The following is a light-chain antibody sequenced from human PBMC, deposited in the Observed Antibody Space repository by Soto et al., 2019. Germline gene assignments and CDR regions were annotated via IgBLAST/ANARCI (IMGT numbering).Light chain of an antibody. J-gene: IGLJ2*01. CDR1: SSDVGGYNY. Sequence: QSALPQPASVSGSPGQSITISCTGTSSDVGGYNYVSWYQQHPGKAPKLMIYDVSNRPSGVSNRFSGSKSGNTASLTISGLQAEDEADFDCSAYTSSTTVVFGGGTKVTVL. CDR3: SAYTSSTTVV. CDR2: DVS. V-gene: IGLV2-14*01.